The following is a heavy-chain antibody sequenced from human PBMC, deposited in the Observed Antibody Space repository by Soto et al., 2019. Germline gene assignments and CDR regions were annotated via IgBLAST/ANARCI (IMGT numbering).Heavy chain of an antibody. J-gene: IGHJ4*02. CDR1: GFTFSSYA. Sequence: GGSLRLSCAASGFTFSSYAMHWVRQAPGKGLEWVAVISYDGSNKYYADSVKGRFTISRDNSKNTLYLQMNSLRAEDTAVYYCARDHASVVVLATFDYWGQGTLVTVSS. CDR2: ISYDGSNK. CDR3: ARDHASVVVLATFDY. V-gene: IGHV3-30-3*01. D-gene: IGHD2-15*01.